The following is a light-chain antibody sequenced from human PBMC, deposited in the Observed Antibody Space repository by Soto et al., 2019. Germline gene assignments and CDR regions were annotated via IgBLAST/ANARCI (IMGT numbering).Light chain of an antibody. CDR1: QSISSY. CDR3: QQLNSYPLT. V-gene: IGKV1-39*01. Sequence: DIQMTQSPSSLSASVGAIVTITFRASQSISSYLNWYQQKPGKAPKLLIYAASSLQSGVPSRFSGSRSGTDFTLTIGSLQPEDFATYYCQQLNSYPLTFGGGTKVDIK. J-gene: IGKJ4*01. CDR2: AAS.